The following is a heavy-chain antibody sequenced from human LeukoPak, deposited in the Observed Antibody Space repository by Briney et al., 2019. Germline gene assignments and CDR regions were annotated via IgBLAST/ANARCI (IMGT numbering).Heavy chain of an antibody. Sequence: PGGSLRLSCAASGFTVSSNYMSWVRQAPGKGLEWVSVIYSGGSTYYADSVKGRFTISRDNSKNTLYLQMNSLRAEDTAVYYCAREVPYYYDSSGYTYFDYWGQGTLVTVSS. J-gene: IGHJ4*02. CDR2: IYSGGST. V-gene: IGHV3-53*01. CDR1: GFTVSSNY. D-gene: IGHD3-22*01. CDR3: AREVPYYYDSSGYTYFDY.